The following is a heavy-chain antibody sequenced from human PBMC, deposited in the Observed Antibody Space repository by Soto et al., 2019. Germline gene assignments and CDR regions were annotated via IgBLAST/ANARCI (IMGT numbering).Heavy chain of an antibody. CDR2: IFYSGGT. V-gene: IGHV4-39*01. D-gene: IGHD3-22*01. Sequence: QLLLQESGPGLVKPSETLSLTCTVSGGSILDSTYYWAWIRQPPGKGLEWIGTIFYSGGTFYTPSLXXXVXLPVDTSNNQFSLKLSSVTAADTAVYYCARQASGYYYGWFDPWGQGTLVTVSS. J-gene: IGHJ5*02. CDR1: GGSILDSTYY. CDR3: ARQASGYYYGWFDP.